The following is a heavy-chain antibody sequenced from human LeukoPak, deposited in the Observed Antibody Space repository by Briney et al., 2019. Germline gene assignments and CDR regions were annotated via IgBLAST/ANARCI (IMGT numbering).Heavy chain of an antibody. V-gene: IGHV1-18*01. CDR2: ISGNNDNP. J-gene: IGHJ4*02. D-gene: IGHD2-2*01. Sequence: ASVKVSCKASGYTFSNFGISWVRQAPGQGLEWMGWISGNNDNPNYGQEFQGRLTMTTDSSTNTAYMELRNLRSDDTAVYYCARDGTSTDDYWGQGTLVTVSS. CDR3: ARDGTSTDDY. CDR1: GYTFSNFG.